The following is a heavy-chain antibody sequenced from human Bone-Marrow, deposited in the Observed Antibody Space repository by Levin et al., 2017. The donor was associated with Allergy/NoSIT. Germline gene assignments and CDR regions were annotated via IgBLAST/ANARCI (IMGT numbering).Heavy chain of an antibody. CDR3: AAVGRGGNASGYFDY. CDR1: GFTFTSSA. CDR2: IVVGSGNT. J-gene: IGHJ4*02. V-gene: IGHV1-58*02. D-gene: IGHD4-23*01. Sequence: SVKVSCKASGFTFTSSAMQWVRQARGQRLEWIGWIVVGSGNTNYAQKFQERVTITRDMSTSTAYMELSSLRSEDTAVYYCAAVGRGGNASGYFDYWGQGTLVTVSS.